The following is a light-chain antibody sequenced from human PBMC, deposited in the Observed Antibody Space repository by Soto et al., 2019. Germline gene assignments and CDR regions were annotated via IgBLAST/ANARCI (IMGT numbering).Light chain of an antibody. CDR3: QQLNTYPYT. CDR2: AAS. V-gene: IGKV1-9*01. J-gene: IGKJ2*01. CDR1: QGVTTY. Sequence: DIQLTQSPSFLSASVGDSVTITCRASQGVTTYLAWYQQNPGKAPKLLIYAASTLQSGVPSRFSGSGSETEFTLTISSLQPEDFATYYCQQLNTYPYTSGQGTKLEIK.